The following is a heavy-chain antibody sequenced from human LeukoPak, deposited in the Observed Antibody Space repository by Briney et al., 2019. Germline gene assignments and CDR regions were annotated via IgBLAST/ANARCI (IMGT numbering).Heavy chain of an antibody. CDR3: ARVAEDCSSTSCYAGVDY. CDR1: GYIFISYG. D-gene: IGHD2-2*01. J-gene: IGHJ4*02. V-gene: IGHV1-18*01. CDR2: ISAYNGNT. Sequence: ASVKVSCKASGYIFISYGISWARQAPGQGLEWMGWISAYNGNTNYAQKLQGRVTMTTDTSTSTAYMELRSLRTDDTAVYYWARVAEDCSSTSCYAGVDYWGQGTLVTVSS.